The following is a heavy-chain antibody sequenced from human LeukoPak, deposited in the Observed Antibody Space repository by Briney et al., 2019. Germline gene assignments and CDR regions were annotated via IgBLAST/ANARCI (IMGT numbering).Heavy chain of an antibody. D-gene: IGHD3-10*01. J-gene: IGHJ1*01. Sequence: PSETLSLTCTVSGGSISSSSYYWSWIRQPPGKGLEWIGEINHSGSTNYNPSLKSRVTISVDTSKNQFSLKLSSVTAADTAVYYCARGGVLLWFHGFQHWGQGTLVTVSS. CDR3: ARGGVLLWFHGFQH. V-gene: IGHV4-39*07. CDR1: GGSISSSSYY. CDR2: INHSGST.